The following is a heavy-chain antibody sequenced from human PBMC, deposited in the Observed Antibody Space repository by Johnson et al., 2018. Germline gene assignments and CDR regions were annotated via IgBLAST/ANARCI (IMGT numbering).Heavy chain of an antibody. D-gene: IGHD3-10*01. J-gene: IGHJ6*02. CDR2: ISSSGSTI. Sequence: QVQLVQSGGGLVQPGGSLRLSCAASGFTFSDYYMSWIRQAPGKGLEWVSYISSSGSTIYYADSVKGRFTISRDNAKNSLYLQMNSLRAEDTAVYYCARDSDYYGSGSYGYYYGMDVWGQGTTVTVSS. CDR1: GFTFSDYY. V-gene: IGHV3-11*01. CDR3: ARDSDYYGSGSYGYYYGMDV.